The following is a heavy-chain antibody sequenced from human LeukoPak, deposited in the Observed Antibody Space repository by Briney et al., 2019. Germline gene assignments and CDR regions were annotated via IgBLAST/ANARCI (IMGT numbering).Heavy chain of an antibody. Sequence: PGGSLRLSCTVSGFTFSGYAMSWVRQAPGKGLQWVSGVNHFGVNTYYAESVKGLFTISRDNSKNTLYMQMNSLSAEDTAVYYCAKVALGYCSGGSCYVLDFWGPGTLVTVSS. CDR3: AKVALGYCSGGSCYVLDF. J-gene: IGHJ4*02. V-gene: IGHV3-23*01. CDR1: GFTFSGYA. CDR2: VNHFGVNT. D-gene: IGHD2-15*01.